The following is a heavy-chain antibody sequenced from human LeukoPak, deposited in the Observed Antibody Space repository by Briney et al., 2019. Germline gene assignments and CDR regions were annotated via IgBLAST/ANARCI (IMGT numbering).Heavy chain of an antibody. CDR1: GFTFSSYA. CDR3: AKDAVAGPYYYYYMDV. D-gene: IGHD6-19*01. J-gene: IGHJ6*03. CDR2: ISCSGGST. V-gene: IGHV3-23*01. Sequence: GGSLRLSCAASGFTFSSYAMIWVRQAPGKGLEWVSAISCSGGSTYYADSVKGRFTISRDNYKNTLYLQMNSLSAEDTAVYYCAKDAVAGPYYYYYMDVWGKGTTVTVSS.